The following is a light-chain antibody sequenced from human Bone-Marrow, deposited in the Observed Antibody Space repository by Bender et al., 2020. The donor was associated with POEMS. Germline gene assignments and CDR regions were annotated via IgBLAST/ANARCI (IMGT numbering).Light chain of an antibody. CDR1: ISNIGAGFG. CDR3: CSSTLRGFL. CDR2: EGD. J-gene: IGLJ2*01. V-gene: IGLV1-40*01. Sequence: QPLLTQPPSVSGAPGQRVTISCTGSISNIGAGFGVNWYQQLPGKAPKVIIYEGDRRPSGVSDRFSGSKSDKTASLTISGLQAEDEADYYCCSSTLRGFLFGGGTKLTVL.